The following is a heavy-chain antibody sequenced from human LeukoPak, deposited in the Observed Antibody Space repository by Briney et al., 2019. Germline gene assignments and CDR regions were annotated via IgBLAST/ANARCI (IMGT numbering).Heavy chain of an antibody. V-gene: IGHV4-34*01. CDR3: ARLTAAAGIAQH. Sequence: SETLSLTFAVYGGSFSGYYWSWIRQPPGKGLEWIGEINHSGSTNYNPSLKSRVTISVDTSKNQFSLKLSSVTAADTAVYYCARLTAAAGIAQHWGQGTLVTVSS. CDR2: INHSGST. J-gene: IGHJ1*01. CDR1: GGSFSGYY. D-gene: IGHD6-13*01.